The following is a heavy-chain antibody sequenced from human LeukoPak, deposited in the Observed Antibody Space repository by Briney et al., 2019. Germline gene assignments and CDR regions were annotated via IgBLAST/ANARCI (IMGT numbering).Heavy chain of an antibody. V-gene: IGHV3-23*01. CDR3: AKDGSGSYSYYFDY. CDR1: GFPLSSYA. Sequence: PGGSLRLSCAAYGFPLSSYAMSWVPQATGKGLEWVPAISGSGGSTYYACSVKGRFTISRDNSKNTLFLQMNSLRAEDTAVYYCAKDGSGSYSYYFDYWGQGTLVTVSS. CDR2: ISGSGGST. J-gene: IGHJ4*02. D-gene: IGHD1-26*01.